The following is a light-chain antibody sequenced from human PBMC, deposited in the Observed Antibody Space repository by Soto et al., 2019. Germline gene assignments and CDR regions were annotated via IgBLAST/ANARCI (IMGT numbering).Light chain of an antibody. V-gene: IGLV6-57*01. CDR2: EDN. CDR1: SGSLASNY. Sequence: NFMLTQPHSVSESPGKTVTISCTRSSGSLASNYVQWYQQRPGSSPTTVIYEDNQRPSGVPDRFSGSIDSSSNSASLTISGLKTDDEADYYCQSYDSSNHVVFGGGTKVTVL. CDR3: QSYDSSNHVV. J-gene: IGLJ2*01.